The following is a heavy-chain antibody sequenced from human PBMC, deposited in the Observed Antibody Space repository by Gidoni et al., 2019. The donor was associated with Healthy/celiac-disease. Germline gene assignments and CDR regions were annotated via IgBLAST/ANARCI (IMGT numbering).Heavy chain of an antibody. CDR2: IIPIFGTA. D-gene: IGHD1-7*01. CDR3: ARRANWNYVGGNWFDP. V-gene: IGHV1-69*15. Sequence: QVQLVQSGAEVKKPGSSVKVSCKASGGPFSSYAISWVRQAPGQGLEWMGRIIPIFGTANYEQKFQGRVTITADESTSTAYMELSSLRSEDTAVYYGARRANWNYVGGNWFDPWGQGTLVTVSS. CDR1: GGPFSSYA. J-gene: IGHJ5*02.